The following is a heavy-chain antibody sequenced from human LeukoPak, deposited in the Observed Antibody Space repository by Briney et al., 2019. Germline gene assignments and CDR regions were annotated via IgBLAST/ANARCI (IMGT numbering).Heavy chain of an antibody. V-gene: IGHV4-34*01. J-gene: IGHJ5*02. Sequence: LETLSLNCAVYGGSFSGYYWSWIRQPPGKGLEWIGEINHSGSTKYNPSLKSRVTISVDTSKNQFSLKLSSVTAADMAVYYCARYGEDYVWGGTNWFDPWGQGTLVIVSS. CDR3: ARYGEDYVWGGTNWFDP. D-gene: IGHD3-16*01. CDR1: GGSFSGYY. CDR2: INHSGST.